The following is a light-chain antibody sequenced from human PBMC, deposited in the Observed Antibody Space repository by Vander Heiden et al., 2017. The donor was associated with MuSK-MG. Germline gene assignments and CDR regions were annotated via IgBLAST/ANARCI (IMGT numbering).Light chain of an antibody. Sequence: EVLVTQSTGTLSLSPGERATLSCRASQSVSSSYLDWYQQKPGQTPRLFIYGASSRATGIPVRFSGSGYGTDFTLTSSRREREGFAVYYGQQDRSSPTFGQGTKVEIK. V-gene: IGKV3-20*01. J-gene: IGKJ1*01. CDR1: QSVSSSY. CDR3: QQDRSSPT. CDR2: GAS.